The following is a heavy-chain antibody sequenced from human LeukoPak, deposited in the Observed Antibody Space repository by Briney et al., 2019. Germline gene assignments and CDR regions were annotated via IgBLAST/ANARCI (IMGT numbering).Heavy chain of an antibody. CDR2: ISSISTYT. V-gene: IGHV3-21*01. Sequence: GGSLRLSCAASGFIFSNYGMIWVRQAPGKGPEWVSSISSISTYTHYADSVKGRFIISRDNAENSLFLQMNTLRPEDTAVYYCARERQNKDFWSGGDYWGQGTLVTVSS. D-gene: IGHD3-3*01. J-gene: IGHJ4*02. CDR1: GFIFSNYG. CDR3: ARERQNKDFWSGGDY.